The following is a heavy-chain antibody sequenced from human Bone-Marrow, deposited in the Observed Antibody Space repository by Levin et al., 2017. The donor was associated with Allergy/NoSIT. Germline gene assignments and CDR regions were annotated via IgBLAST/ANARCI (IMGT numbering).Heavy chain of an antibody. CDR1: GFTFSDYG. J-gene: IGHJ5*01. D-gene: IGHD6-19*01. Sequence: PGGSLRLSCVASGFTFSDYGMHWVRQAPGKGLEWVALISYNGNNIKYGDSVRGRFTVSRDNSRNTLYLQMNSLRTEDTSVYSCAREGSAWSLDSWGQGTLVTVSS. CDR3: AREGSAWSLDS. CDR2: ISYNGNNI. V-gene: IGHV3-30*03.